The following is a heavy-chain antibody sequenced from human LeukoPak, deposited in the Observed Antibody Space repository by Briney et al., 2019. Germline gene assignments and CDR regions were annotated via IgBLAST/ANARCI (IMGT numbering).Heavy chain of an antibody. Sequence: GSLRLSCAASGFSFSGYWMHWVRQAPGKGLVWVSRINEDGSFTSYADSVKGRFTVSRDNAKNTLYLQMSSLRAEDTAVYYCARDLVMVNTPGDDFDYWGRGTLVTVSS. CDR1: GFSFSGYW. J-gene: IGHJ4*02. CDR2: INEDGSFT. CDR3: ARDLVMVNTPGDDFDY. D-gene: IGHD2-21*01. V-gene: IGHV3-74*01.